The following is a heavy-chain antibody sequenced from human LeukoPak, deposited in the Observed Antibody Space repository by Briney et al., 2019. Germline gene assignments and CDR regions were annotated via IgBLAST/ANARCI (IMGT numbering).Heavy chain of an antibody. D-gene: IGHD6-13*01. V-gene: IGHV1-18*01. J-gene: IGHJ6*02. CDR3: ARDLPPSSSSWYYYYYGMDV. CDR1: GYTFTSYG. Sequence: ASVTVSCKASGYTFTSYGISWVRQAPGQGLEWMGWISAYNGNTNYAQKLQGRVTMTTDTSTSTAYMELRSLRSDDTAVYYCARDLPPSSSSWYYYYYGMDVWGQGTTVTVSS. CDR2: ISAYNGNT.